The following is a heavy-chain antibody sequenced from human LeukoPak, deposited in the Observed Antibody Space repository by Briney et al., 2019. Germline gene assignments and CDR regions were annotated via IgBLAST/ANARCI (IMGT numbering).Heavy chain of an antibody. D-gene: IGHD1-26*01. Sequence: ASVKVSCKASGYTFTSYYIHWVRQAPGQGLECMGWINPNSAATNYAQNFQGRVTMSRDTSISTAYMELSGLRSDDTALYYCVKDSGARLRLDSWGQGTLVTVSS. CDR2: INPNSAAT. V-gene: IGHV1-2*02. CDR1: GYTFTSYY. CDR3: VKDSGARLRLDS. J-gene: IGHJ4*02.